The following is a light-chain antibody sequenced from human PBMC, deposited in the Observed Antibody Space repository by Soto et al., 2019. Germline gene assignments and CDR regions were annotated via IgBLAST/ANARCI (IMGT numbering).Light chain of an antibody. CDR2: GAS. CDR3: QQYGSSPWT. J-gene: IGKJ1*01. Sequence: EIVLTQSPGPLSLSPGERATLSCRASQSVSSSYVAWYQQKPGQAPRLLIYGASSRSTGIPDRFSGSGSGTDFTLTISRLEPEDFAVYYCQQYGSSPWTFGHGTKVEIK. V-gene: IGKV3-20*01. CDR1: QSVSSSY.